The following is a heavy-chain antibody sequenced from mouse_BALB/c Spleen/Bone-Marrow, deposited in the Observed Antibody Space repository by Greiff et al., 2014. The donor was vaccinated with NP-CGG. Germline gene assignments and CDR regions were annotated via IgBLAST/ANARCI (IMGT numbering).Heavy chain of an antibody. V-gene: IGHV1-14*01. CDR3: ARGGYGNVYYAMAY. D-gene: IGHD2-10*02. CDR1: GYTFTSYV. CDR2: INPYNDGT. J-gene: IGHJ4*01. Sequence: EVKLQESGPELVKPGASVKMSCKASGYTFTSYVMHWVKQKPGQGLEWIGYINPYNDGTKYNEKFKGKATLTSDKSSSTAYMELSSLASEDSAVFYCARGGYGNVYYAMAYWGQGTSVTVSS.